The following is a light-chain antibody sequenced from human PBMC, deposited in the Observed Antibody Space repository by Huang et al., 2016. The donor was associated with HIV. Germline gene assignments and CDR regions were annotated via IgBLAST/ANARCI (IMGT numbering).Light chain of an antibody. CDR1: HGVSSY. Sequence: EIVLTQSPATLSLSPEERTTLSCRASHGVSSYLAWFQQRPGQAARLLIYDASNRATGIPARFSGSGSGTDFTLTISSLEPEDFAVYYCQQRSNWPPLTFGGGTKVEIK. J-gene: IGKJ4*01. CDR3: QQRSNWPPLT. CDR2: DAS. V-gene: IGKV3-11*01.